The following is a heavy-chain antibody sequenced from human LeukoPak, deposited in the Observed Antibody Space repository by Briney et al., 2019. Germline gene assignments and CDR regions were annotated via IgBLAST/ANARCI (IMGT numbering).Heavy chain of an antibody. J-gene: IGHJ1*01. CDR2: IYYSGST. CDR1: GGSISSSSYY. Sequence: SETLSLTCTVPGGSISSSSYYWGWIRQPPGKGLEWIGSIYYSGSTYYNPSLKSRVTISVDTSKNQFSLKLSSVTAADTAVYYCAGTTYYDFWSGYYAYFQHWGQGTLVTVSS. V-gene: IGHV4-39*01. D-gene: IGHD3-3*01. CDR3: AGTTYYDFWSGYYAYFQH.